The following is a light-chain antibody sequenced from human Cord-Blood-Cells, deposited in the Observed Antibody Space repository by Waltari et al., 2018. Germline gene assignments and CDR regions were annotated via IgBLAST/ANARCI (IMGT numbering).Light chain of an antibody. CDR1: QSVLYSSNNKNY. CDR3: QQYDSTPLT. V-gene: IGKV4-1*01. J-gene: IGKJ4*01. Sequence: DIVMTQSPDSLAVSLGERATINCKSSQSVLYSSNNKNYLAWYKQKPGQPPKLLIYWASTRQSGVPDRVSGSGSGTDFTLTISSLQAEDVAVYYCQQYDSTPLTFGGGTKVEIK. CDR2: WAS.